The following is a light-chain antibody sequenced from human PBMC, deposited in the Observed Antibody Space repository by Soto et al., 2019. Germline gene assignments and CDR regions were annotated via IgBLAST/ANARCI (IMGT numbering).Light chain of an antibody. Sequence: EIVLTQSPGTLYLSPGERATLSCRASQSVSNKYLAWYQQKPGQAPRLLIYGASNRATGIPDRFSGGGSGTDFILTISRLQIEDFAVYYRQQFSSYPLTFGGGTKVDIK. CDR2: GAS. CDR3: QQFSSYPLT. CDR1: QSVSNKY. V-gene: IGKV3-20*01. J-gene: IGKJ4*01.